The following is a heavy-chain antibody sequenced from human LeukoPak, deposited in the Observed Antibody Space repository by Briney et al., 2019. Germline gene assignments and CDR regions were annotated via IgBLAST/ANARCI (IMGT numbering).Heavy chain of an antibody. V-gene: IGHV3-33*01. CDR1: GFTFSSYG. CDR2: IWYDGSNK. D-gene: IGHD5-18*01. CDR3: ARDAGYSYGDY. J-gene: IGHJ4*02. Sequence: GGSLRLSCAASGFTFSSYGMRWVRQAPGKGLEWVAVIWYDGSNKYYADSVKGRFTISRDNSKNTLYLQMNSLRAEDTAVYYCARDAGYSYGDYWGQGTLVTVSS.